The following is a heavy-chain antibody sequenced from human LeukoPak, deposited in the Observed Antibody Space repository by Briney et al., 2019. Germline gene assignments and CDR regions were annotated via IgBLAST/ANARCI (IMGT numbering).Heavy chain of an antibody. J-gene: IGHJ5*02. CDR3: ARGRGYSYGGYNRFDP. CDR2: IYPGDSDT. Sequence: GESLKISCKGSGYSFTSYWIGWVRQMPGKGLEWMGIIYPGDSDTRYSPSFQGQVTISADKSISTAYLQWSSLKASDTAMYYCARGRGYSYGGYNRFDPWGQGTLVTVSS. V-gene: IGHV5-51*01. D-gene: IGHD5-18*01. CDR1: GYSFTSYW.